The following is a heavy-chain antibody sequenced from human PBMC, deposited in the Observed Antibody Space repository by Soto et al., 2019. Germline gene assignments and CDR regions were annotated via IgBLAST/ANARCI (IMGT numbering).Heavy chain of an antibody. CDR3: AKDLTRQLAYWLDP. Sequence: SETLSLTCTVSGGSISSSSYYWGWIRQPPGKGLEWIGNVFYSGSTYYKSSLKSRVTISVDTSKNQFSLKLSSVTAADTALYYCAKDLTRQLAYWLDPWGQGTQVTVSS. CDR2: VFYSGST. CDR1: GGSISSSSYY. J-gene: IGHJ5*02. D-gene: IGHD6-6*01. V-gene: IGHV4-39*02.